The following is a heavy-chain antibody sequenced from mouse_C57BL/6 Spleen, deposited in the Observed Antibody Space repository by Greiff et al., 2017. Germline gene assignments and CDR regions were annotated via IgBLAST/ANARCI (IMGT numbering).Heavy chain of an antibody. V-gene: IGHV1-15*01. J-gene: IGHJ4*01. D-gene: IGHD2-4*01. CDR1: GYTFTDYE. Sequence: VQLQQSGAELVRPGASVTLSCKASGYTFTDYEMHWVKQTPVHGLEWIGAIDPETGGTAYNQTFKGKAILTADKSSSTAYMELRSLTSEDSAVYYCTRYHYDYDEYYAMDYWGQGTSVTVSS. CDR3: TRYHYDYDEYYAMDY. CDR2: IDPETGGT.